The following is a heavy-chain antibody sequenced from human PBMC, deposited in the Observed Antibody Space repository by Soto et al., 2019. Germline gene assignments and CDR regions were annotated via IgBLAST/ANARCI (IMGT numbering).Heavy chain of an antibody. J-gene: IGHJ5*02. D-gene: IGHD5-18*01. CDR3: ATPGYSYGYDWFDP. CDR1: GFSFSSYA. V-gene: IGHV3-23*01. CDR2: ISDSGGST. Sequence: EVQLLESGGGLVQPGGSLRLSCAASGFSFSSYAMTWVRQAPGKGLEWVSGISDSGGSTYYADSVKGRFTIPRDNSKNMVYLQMNRLRAGDTAVYYCATPGYSYGYDWFDPWGQGPLVTVSS.